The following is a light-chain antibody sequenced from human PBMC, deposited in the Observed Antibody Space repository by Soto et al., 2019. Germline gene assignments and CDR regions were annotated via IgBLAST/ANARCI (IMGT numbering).Light chain of an antibody. J-gene: IGLJ1*01. CDR2: GNS. CDR1: SSNIGAGYD. V-gene: IGLV1-40*01. Sequence: QSVLTQPPSVSGPPGQRVTISCTGSSSNIGAGYDVHWYQQLPGTAPKLLIYGNSNRPSGVPDRFSGSKSGTSASLAITGLQAEDEADYYCQSYDSSLSWVFGTGTKLTVL. CDR3: QSYDSSLSWV.